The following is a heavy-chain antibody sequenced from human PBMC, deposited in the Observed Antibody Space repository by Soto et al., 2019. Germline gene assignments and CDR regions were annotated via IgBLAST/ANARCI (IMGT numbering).Heavy chain of an antibody. Sequence: SETLSLTCTVSGVSISSYYWSWIRQPPGKGLEWIGYIYFKGSTNYNPSLKSRVTISVDTSKNQFSLKLSSVTAADTAVYYCAKAISGYNAPLDHWGQGTRVTVSS. CDR1: GVSISSYY. J-gene: IGHJ4*02. CDR3: AKAISGYNAPLDH. D-gene: IGHD1-20*01. CDR2: IYFKGST. V-gene: IGHV4-59*08.